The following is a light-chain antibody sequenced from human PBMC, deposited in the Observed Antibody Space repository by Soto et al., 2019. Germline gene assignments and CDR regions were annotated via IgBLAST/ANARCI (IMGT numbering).Light chain of an antibody. Sequence: QLVLTQSSSASASLGSSVKLTCTLSSGHSSYIIAWHQQQPGKAPRYLMKLEGSGSYNKGSGVPDRFSGSGSGADRYLTISNLQFEDEADYYCETWDSNTHVFGGGTKLTVL. V-gene: IGLV4-60*02. J-gene: IGLJ3*02. CDR2: LEGSGSY. CDR1: SGHSSYI. CDR3: ETWDSNTHV.